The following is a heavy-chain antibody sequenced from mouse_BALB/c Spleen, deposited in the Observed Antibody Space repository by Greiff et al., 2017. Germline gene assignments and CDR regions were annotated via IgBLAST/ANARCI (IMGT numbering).Heavy chain of an antibody. CDR1: GYTFSSYW. V-gene: IGHV1-9*01. J-gene: IGHJ2*01. CDR3: ARCITTRYYFDY. CDR2: ILPGSGST. Sequence: QVHVKQSGAELMKPGASVKISCKATGYTFSSYWIEWVKQRPGHGLEWIGEILPGSGSTNYNEKFKGKATFTADTSSNTAYMQLSSLTSEDSAVYYCARCITTRYYFDYWGQGTTLTVSS. D-gene: IGHD1-1*01.